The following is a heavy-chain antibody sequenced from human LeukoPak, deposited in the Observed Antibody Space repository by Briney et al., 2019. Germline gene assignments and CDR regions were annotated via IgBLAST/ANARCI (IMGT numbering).Heavy chain of an antibody. V-gene: IGHV1-18*01. D-gene: IGHD3-9*01. J-gene: IGHJ5*02. CDR3: AKDWHILTGRNCFDP. CDR1: GYTFNNYG. CDR2: VTSYNGDT. Sequence: ASVKVSCKASGYTFNNYGISWVRQAPGQGLEWMGWVTSYNGDTNYAQKFQGRVTMSTDTSTSTAYMELRSLRFDDTAVYYCAKDWHILTGRNCFDPWGQGTLVTVSS.